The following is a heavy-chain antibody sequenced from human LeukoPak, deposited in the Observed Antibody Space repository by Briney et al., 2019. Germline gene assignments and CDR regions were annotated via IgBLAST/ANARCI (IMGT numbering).Heavy chain of an antibody. CDR2: IYDSGST. V-gene: IGHV4-4*07. CDR1: GASITGYY. J-gene: IGHJ3*02. Sequence: PSETLSLTCSVSGASITGYYWSWIRQPAGKGLEWIGRIYDSGSTNYIPFFNSRVTMSVDTSKNQFSLNLSSVTAADTAVYYCARDMSYYDSRDAFDIWGQGTMVTVFS. CDR3: ARDMSYYDSRDAFDI. D-gene: IGHD3-22*01.